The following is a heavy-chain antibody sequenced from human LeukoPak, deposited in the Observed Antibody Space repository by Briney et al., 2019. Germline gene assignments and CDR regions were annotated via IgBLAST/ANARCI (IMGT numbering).Heavy chain of an antibody. D-gene: IGHD3-10*01. CDR1: GGSFSGYY. J-gene: IGHJ5*02. Sequence: PSETLSLTCAVYGGSFSGYYRSWIRQPPGKGLEWIGEINHSGSTNYNPSLKSRVTISVDTSKNQFSLKLSSVTAADTAVYYCARGFGVLWFGELSSSYWFDPWGQGTLVTVSS. V-gene: IGHV4-34*01. CDR3: ARGFGVLWFGELSSSYWFDP. CDR2: INHSGST.